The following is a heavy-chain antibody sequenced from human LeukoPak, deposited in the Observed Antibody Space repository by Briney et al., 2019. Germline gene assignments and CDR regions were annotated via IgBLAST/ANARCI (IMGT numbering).Heavy chain of an antibody. CDR2: MNPNCGNT. V-gene: IGHV1-8*01. CDR1: GYTFTSYD. CDR3: AVSINMILDAFDI. J-gene: IGHJ3*02. D-gene: IGHD3-22*01. Sequence: ASVKVSCKASGYTFTSYDINWVRQATGQGLERMGWMNPNCGNTGYAPKFQGRVTMTRNTSISTAYMELSSLRSEDTAVYYCAVSINMILDAFDIWGQGTMVTVSS.